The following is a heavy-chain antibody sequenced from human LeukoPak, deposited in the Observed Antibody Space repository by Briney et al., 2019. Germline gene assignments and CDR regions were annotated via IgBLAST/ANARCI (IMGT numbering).Heavy chain of an antibody. V-gene: IGHV3-11*04. J-gene: IGHJ6*03. D-gene: IGHD6-6*01. Sequence: GGSLRLSCAASGFTFSDYYMSWIRQAPGKGLEWVSYISSSGSTIYYADSVKGRFTISRDNAKNSLYLQINSLRAEDTAVYYCAREVAAPPHYYYYMDVWGKGTTVTVSS. CDR2: ISSSGSTI. CDR3: AREVAAPPHYYYYMDV. CDR1: GFTFSDYY.